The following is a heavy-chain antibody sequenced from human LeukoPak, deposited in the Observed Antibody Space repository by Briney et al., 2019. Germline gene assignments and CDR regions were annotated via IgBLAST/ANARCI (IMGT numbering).Heavy chain of an antibody. CDR3: ARGYSRWSIPTSSYYYRMDL. CDR1: GDTLNNYS. Sequence: SVKVSCKASGDTLNNYSISWVRQAPGQGLEWMGGIIPIFSTAKYAQKFQGRVTINADESKKTAYMEMSRLTWDETAVYYCARGYSRWSIPTSSYYYRMDLWGQGTTVAVSS. CDR2: IIPIFSTA. J-gene: IGHJ6*02. D-gene: IGHD6-13*01. V-gene: IGHV1-69*13.